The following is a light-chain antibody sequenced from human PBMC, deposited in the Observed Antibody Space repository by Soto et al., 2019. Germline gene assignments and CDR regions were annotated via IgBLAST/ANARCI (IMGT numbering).Light chain of an antibody. CDR1: SSDVGGYNY. CDR3: CSHAGSYTYV. J-gene: IGLJ1*01. Sequence: QSVLTQPRSVSGSPGQSVTISCTGTSSDVGGYNYVSWYQQHPGKAPKVIIYEVSKQPSRVSDRFSASKSGNTASLTISGLQAEDEADYYCCSHAGSYTYVFGTGTKVTVL. V-gene: IGLV2-11*01. CDR2: EVS.